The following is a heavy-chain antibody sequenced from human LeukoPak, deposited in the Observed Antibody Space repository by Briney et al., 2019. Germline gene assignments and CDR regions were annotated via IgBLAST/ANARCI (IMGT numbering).Heavy chain of an antibody. CDR3: AMDSSWLPLKFDY. D-gene: IGHD2-15*01. CDR2: ISSSSSYI. CDR1: GFTFSSYS. Sequence: GGSLRLSWAASGFTFSSYSMNWVRQARGKGLEWVSSISSSSSYIYYADSVKGRFTISRDNAKNSLYLQMNSLRAEDTAVYYCAMDSSWLPLKFDYWGQGTLVTVST. V-gene: IGHV3-21*01. J-gene: IGHJ4*02.